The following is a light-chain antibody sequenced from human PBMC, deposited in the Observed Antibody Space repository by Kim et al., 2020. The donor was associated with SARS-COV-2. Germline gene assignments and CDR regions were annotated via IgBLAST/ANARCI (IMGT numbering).Light chain of an antibody. CDR3: QQRGNWPLT. CDR1: QGISSY. CDR2: DAS. Sequence: SPGERATLSCRASQGISSYLAWYQQKPGHAPRLLIYDASNRATGIPARFSGSGYGTDFTLTIGSLEPEDFAGYYCQQRGNWPLTFGGGTKVDIK. V-gene: IGKV3-11*01. J-gene: IGKJ4*01.